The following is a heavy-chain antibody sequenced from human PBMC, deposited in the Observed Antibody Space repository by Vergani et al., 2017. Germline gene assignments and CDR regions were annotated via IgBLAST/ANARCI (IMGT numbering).Heavy chain of an antibody. Sequence: QVRTQESGPGLVKPSETLSLTCSVSGGSMSGYYWSWIRQPPGKELEWIGYMYHSGSTNYNPSLETRVTISGDTSKNQFPLKLNSVTAAYTAVYYCGRVADLYGLVRRLLELWGQGILVTVSS. D-gene: IGHD3-10*01. CDR1: GGSMSGYY. V-gene: IGHV4-59*13. CDR3: GRVADLYGLVRRLLEL. J-gene: IGHJ4*02. CDR2: MYHSGST.